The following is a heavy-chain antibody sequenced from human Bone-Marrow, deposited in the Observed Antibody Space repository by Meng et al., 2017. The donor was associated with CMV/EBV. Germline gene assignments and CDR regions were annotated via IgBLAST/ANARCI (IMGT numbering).Heavy chain of an antibody. J-gene: IGHJ4*02. CDR2: IYSGGST. Sequence: CAASGFTVSSNYMSWVRQAPGKGLEWVSVIYSGGSTYYADSVKGRFTISRDNSRNTLFLEMNSLRAEDTALYYCARRDASGWFSLDYWGRGTLVTVSS. D-gene: IGHD6-19*01. CDR1: GFTVSSNY. V-gene: IGHV3-53*01. CDR3: ARRDASGWFSLDY.